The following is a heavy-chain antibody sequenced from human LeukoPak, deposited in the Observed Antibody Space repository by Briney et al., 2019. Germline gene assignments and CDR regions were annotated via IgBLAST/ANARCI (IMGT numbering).Heavy chain of an antibody. Sequence: SETLSLTCAVYGGSFSGYYWSWIRQPPGKGLEWIGEINHSGSTSYNPSLKSRVTISVDTSKNQFSLKLSSVTAADTAVYYCARGRYSYGFWGQGTLVIVSS. V-gene: IGHV4-34*01. CDR2: INHSGST. J-gene: IGHJ4*02. CDR3: ARGRYSYGF. CDR1: GGSFSGYY. D-gene: IGHD5-18*01.